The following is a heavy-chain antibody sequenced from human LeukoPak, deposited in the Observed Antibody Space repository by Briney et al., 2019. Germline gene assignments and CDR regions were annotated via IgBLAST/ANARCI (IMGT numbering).Heavy chain of an antibody. D-gene: IGHD6-6*01. V-gene: IGHV4-39*01. CDR1: GGSISSSTYY. Sequence: SETLSLTCTVSGGSISSSTYYWGWIRQPPGMGLEWIGNIYYSGSTYYNPSLKSRVTIFVDTSKNQFSLKLSSVTAADSAIYYCASVLSSSSKNYYYYYYMDVWGKGTTVTVSS. CDR2: IYYSGST. J-gene: IGHJ6*03. CDR3: ASVLSSSSKNYYYYYYMDV.